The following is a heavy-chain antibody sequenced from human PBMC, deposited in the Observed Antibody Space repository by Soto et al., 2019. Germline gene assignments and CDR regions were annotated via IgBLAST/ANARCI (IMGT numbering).Heavy chain of an antibody. D-gene: IGHD2-15*01. CDR3: ARGYWSAASCKTRDP. V-gene: IGHV3-74*01. CDR2: INSDGSST. CDR1: GFTFSSYW. Sequence: GGPLRLSCAASGFTFSSYWMHWVRQAPGKGLVWVSRINSDGSSTSYADSVKGRFTISRDNAKNTLYLQMNSLRAEDTAVYYCARGYWSAASCKTRDPWGQGTLGSVSA. J-gene: IGHJ5*02.